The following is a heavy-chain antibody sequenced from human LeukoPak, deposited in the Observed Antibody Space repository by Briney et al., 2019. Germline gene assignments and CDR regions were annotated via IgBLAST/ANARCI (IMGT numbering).Heavy chain of an antibody. CDR2: ISSSSTTI. V-gene: IGHV3-48*01. CDR3: AKETPRDDYDSSGYSDAFDI. D-gene: IGHD3-22*01. Sequence: GGSLRLSCAASGFTFSNYNMNWVRQAPGKGLEWVSYISSSSTTIHYADSVKGRFTISRDNSKNTLYLQMNSLRAEDTAVYYCAKETPRDDYDSSGYSDAFDIWGQGTMVTVPS. J-gene: IGHJ3*02. CDR1: GFTFSNYN.